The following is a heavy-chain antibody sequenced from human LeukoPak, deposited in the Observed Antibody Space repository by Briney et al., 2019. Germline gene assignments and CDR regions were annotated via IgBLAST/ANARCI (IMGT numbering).Heavy chain of an antibody. Sequence: ASVKVSCKVSGYTLTELSKHWVRQAPGKGLEWMGGFDPEDGETIYAQKFQGRVTMTEDTSTDTAYMELSSLRSEDTAVYYCATTKLLITIFGVVLDYWGQGTLVTVSS. CDR3: ATTKLLITIFGVVLDY. D-gene: IGHD3-3*01. J-gene: IGHJ4*02. CDR2: FDPEDGET. CDR1: GYTLTELS. V-gene: IGHV1-24*01.